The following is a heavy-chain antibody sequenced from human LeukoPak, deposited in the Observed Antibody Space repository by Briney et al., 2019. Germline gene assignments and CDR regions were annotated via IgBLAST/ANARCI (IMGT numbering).Heavy chain of an antibody. CDR1: GGSISSGDYY. CDR2: IYYSGST. Sequence: SETLSLTCTVSGGSISSGDYYWRWIRQPPGTGLEWIGYIYYSGSTYYNPSLKSRVTISVDTSKNQFSLKLSSVTAADTAVYYCARYSYGPPLFDYWGQGTLVTVSS. D-gene: IGHD5-18*01. CDR3: ARYSYGPPLFDY. V-gene: IGHV4-30-4*08. J-gene: IGHJ4*02.